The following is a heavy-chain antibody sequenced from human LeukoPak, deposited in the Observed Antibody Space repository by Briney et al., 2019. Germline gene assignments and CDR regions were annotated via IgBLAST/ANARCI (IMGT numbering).Heavy chain of an antibody. CDR2: ISYEGSNK. D-gene: IGHD6-19*01. Sequence: GGSLRLSCAASGFTFSDYYMSWIRQAPGKGLEWVAFISYEGSNKYSADSVKGRFTISKDNSKNTLYLQLNSLRAEDTAVYYCAKEEGGSGWYYFDYWGQGTLVTVSS. CDR1: GFTFSDYY. J-gene: IGHJ4*02. CDR3: AKEEGGSGWYYFDY. V-gene: IGHV3-30*18.